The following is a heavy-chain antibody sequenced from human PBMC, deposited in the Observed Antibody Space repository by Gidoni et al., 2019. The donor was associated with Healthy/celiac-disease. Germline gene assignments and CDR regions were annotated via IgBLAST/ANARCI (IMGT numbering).Heavy chain of an antibody. Sequence: QVQLVQSGAEVQKPGASVKVSCKASGYTFTSSGLSWVRQAPGQGLEWMGWISAYNGNTNYAQKLQGRVTMTTDTSTSTAYMELRSLRSDDTAVYYCAREDYYDSSGYYPVDYYYGMDVWGQGTTVTVSS. CDR3: AREDYYDSSGYYPVDYYYGMDV. V-gene: IGHV1-18*04. CDR1: GYTFTSSG. J-gene: IGHJ6*02. D-gene: IGHD3-22*01. CDR2: ISAYNGNT.